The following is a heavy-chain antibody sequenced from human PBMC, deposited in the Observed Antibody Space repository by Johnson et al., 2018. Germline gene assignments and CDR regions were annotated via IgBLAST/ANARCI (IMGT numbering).Heavy chain of an antibody. CDR1: GFTFSDYY. CDR2: ISSSSSVI. CDR3: AGRSRIWEYLFYCSYRDV. Sequence: QVQLVESGGGLVKPGGSLRLSCAGSGFTFSDYYMSWIRQAPGQGLECVAYISSSSSVIYYGDSVKGRFTISRDNAKNSLDLQMNSLRGEDTAVYYCAGRSRIWEYLFYCSYRDVWGNGTTGAVSS. D-gene: IGHD1-26*01. V-gene: IGHV3-11*04. J-gene: IGHJ6*03.